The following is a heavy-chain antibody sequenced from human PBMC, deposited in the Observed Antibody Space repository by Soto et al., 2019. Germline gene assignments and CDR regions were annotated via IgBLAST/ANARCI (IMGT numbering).Heavy chain of an antibody. J-gene: IGHJ6*02. D-gene: IGHD3-3*01. Sequence: QVQLVESGGGVVQPGRSLRLSCAASGFTFSSYGMHWVRQAPGKGLEWVAVIWYDGSNKYYADSVKGRFTISRDNSKNTLYLQMNSLRAEDTAVYYCARVILRRGYYYYGMDVWGQGTTVTVSS. CDR3: ARVILRRGYYYYGMDV. CDR2: IWYDGSNK. CDR1: GFTFSSYG. V-gene: IGHV3-33*01.